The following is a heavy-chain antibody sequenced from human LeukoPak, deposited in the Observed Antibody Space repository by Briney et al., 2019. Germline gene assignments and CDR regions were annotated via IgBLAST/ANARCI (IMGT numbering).Heavy chain of an antibody. D-gene: IGHD2-15*01. V-gene: IGHV5-51*01. J-gene: IGHJ4*02. CDR2: IYPGDSAT. CDR1: GYNFPNYW. CDR3: ARQFCSGGACYGDY. Sequence: GESLKISCRGSGYNFPNYWGGWVRQMPGKGLEWMGIIYPGDSATRYSPSFQGQVTISAAKSISTAYLQWSSLKASDTATYYCARQFCSGGACYGDYWGQGTLVTVSS.